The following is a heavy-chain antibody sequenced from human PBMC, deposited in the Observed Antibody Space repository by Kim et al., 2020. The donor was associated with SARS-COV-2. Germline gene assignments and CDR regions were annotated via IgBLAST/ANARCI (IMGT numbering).Heavy chain of an antibody. D-gene: IGHD5-12*01. CDR2: IGTAGDP. Sequence: GGSLRLSCAASGFTFSSYDMHWVRQATGKGLEWVSAIGTAGDPYYPGSVKGRFTISRENAKNSLYLQMNSLRAGDTAVYYCAREKGSHSGYDSWYFDLWGRGTLVTVSS. CDR3: AREKGSHSGYDSWYFDL. V-gene: IGHV3-13*05. CDR1: GFTFSSYD. J-gene: IGHJ2*01.